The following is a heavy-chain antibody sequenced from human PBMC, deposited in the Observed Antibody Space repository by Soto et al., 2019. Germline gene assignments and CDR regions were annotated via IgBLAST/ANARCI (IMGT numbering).Heavy chain of an antibody. CDR2: ISAYNGNT. CDR3: AHPGNMAAAGFYFDY. J-gene: IGHJ4*02. Sequence: GASVEVSCKASCYTFTSYGISWVRQAPGQGLEWMGWISAYNGNTNYAQKLQGRVTMTTDTSTSTAYMELRSLRSDDTATYYCAHPGNMAAAGFYFDYWGQGALVTVSS. V-gene: IGHV1-18*01. D-gene: IGHD6-13*01. CDR1: CYTFTSYG.